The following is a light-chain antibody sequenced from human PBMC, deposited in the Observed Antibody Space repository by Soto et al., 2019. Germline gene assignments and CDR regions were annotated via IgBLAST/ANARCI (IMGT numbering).Light chain of an antibody. J-gene: IGKJ1*01. CDR1: QSLNSN. CDR3: QQYNTWPWT. Sequence: ETVMTQSPATLYVSPGERATLSCSASQSLNSNLAWYQQKPGQAHMLLIDGASDMATGIPDRFSGSGYGTEFTLSISSLQSEDVAVYYCQQYNTWPWTFGQGTKVEFK. V-gene: IGKV3-15*01. CDR2: GAS.